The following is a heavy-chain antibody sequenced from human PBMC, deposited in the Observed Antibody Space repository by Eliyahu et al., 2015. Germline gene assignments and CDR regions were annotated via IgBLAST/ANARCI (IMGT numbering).Heavy chain of an antibody. CDR1: GFXFDDYA. J-gene: IGHJ6*02. CDR2: ISWNSDSI. Sequence: EVQLVESGGGLEQPGRSLRLSCAASGFXFDDYAMHWVRQAPGKGLGWVSGISWNSDSIGYADSVKGRFTISRDNAKNSLHLQIDSLRAEDTALYYCVRDMWETTTHLGGMDVWGQGATVTVSS. V-gene: IGHV3-9*01. D-gene: IGHD1-14*01. CDR3: VRDMWETTTHLGGMDV.